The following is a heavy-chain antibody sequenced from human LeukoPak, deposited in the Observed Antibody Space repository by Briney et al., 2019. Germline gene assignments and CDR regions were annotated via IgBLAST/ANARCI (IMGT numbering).Heavy chain of an antibody. Sequence: GGSLRLSCAASGFIFSDYYMNWIRQTPGRGLEWVSYIDTSGTAIYYADSVKGRFTISRDNAKNSLYLQINSLRAEDTAVYYCARDRQLWSVELGVYYYYGMDVWGLGTTVTVSS. CDR2: IDTSGTAI. CDR3: ARDRQLWSVELGVYYYYGMDV. CDR1: GFIFSDYY. J-gene: IGHJ6*02. V-gene: IGHV3-11*01. D-gene: IGHD5-18*01.